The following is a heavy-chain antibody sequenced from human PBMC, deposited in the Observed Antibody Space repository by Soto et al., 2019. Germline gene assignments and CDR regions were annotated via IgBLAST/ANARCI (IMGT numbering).Heavy chain of an antibody. D-gene: IGHD2-15*01. J-gene: IGHJ5*02. CDR3: ARAGGIVAVVAILQGNWFDP. CDR1: ARTFITFR. CDR2: IIPKFGTP. Sequence: SLNVSCKPPARTFITFRISWLRQAPGQGLEWMGGIIPKFGTPNYAQKFQGRVTITADESTKTGYMELSRLRSDDTDLYYCARAGGIVAVVAILQGNWFDPWGQGTLVTVSS. V-gene: IGHV1-69*01.